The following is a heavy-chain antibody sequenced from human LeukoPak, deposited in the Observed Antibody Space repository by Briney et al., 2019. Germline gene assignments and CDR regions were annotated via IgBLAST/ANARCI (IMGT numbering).Heavy chain of an antibody. CDR3: AREAYGGNSNYFDY. Sequence: PSETLPLTCTVSGGSISSSRYYWGWIRQPPGKGLEWIGSIYYSGSTYYNPSLKSRVTISVDTSKNQFSLKLSPVTAADTAVYYCAREAYGGNSNYFDYWGQGTLVTVSS. J-gene: IGHJ4*02. CDR1: GGSISSSRYY. D-gene: IGHD4-23*01. CDR2: IYYSGST. V-gene: IGHV4-39*07.